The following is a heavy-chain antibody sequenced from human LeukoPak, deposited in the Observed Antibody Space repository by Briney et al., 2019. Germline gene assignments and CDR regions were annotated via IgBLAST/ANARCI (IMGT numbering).Heavy chain of an antibody. CDR1: GFTVTTNY. CDR3: ARARIGTSGTKSNRWFDP. CDR2: IYAGGET. V-gene: IGHV3-66*02. J-gene: IGHJ5*02. D-gene: IGHD1-1*01. Sequence: GGSQRLSCAASGFTVTTNYMTWVRQAPGKGLEWVSHIYAGGETFYADSAKGRFTVSRDKSSNTLYLQMNSLSAEDTAFYYCARARIGTSGTKSNRWFDPWGQGILVTVAS.